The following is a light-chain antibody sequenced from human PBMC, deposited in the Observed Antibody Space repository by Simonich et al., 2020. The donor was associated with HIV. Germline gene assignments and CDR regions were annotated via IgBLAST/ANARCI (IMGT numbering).Light chain of an antibody. V-gene: IGKV1-5*03. CDR2: KAS. J-gene: IGKJ1*01. CDR1: QSISRW. Sequence: DIQMTQSPSSVSASVGDIVTVTCRARQSISRWLAWYQQKPGKAPKLLIYKASSLESGVPSRFSGSGSGTEFTLTISSLQPDDFATYYCQQYNRYWTFGQGTKVEIK. CDR3: QQYNRYWT.